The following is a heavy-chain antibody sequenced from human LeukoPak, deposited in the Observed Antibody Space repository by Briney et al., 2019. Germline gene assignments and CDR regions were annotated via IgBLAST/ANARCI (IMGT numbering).Heavy chain of an antibody. J-gene: IGHJ4*02. V-gene: IGHV3-23*01. D-gene: IGHD3-22*01. CDR3: ARDLYDSSEFDY. CDR2: ISGSGGST. CDR1: GFTFSSYA. Sequence: GESLKISCAASGFTFSSYAMSWVRQAPGKGLEWVSAISGSGGSTYYADSVKGRFTISRDNSKNTLYLQMNSLRAEDTAVYYCARDLYDSSEFDYWGQGTLVTVSS.